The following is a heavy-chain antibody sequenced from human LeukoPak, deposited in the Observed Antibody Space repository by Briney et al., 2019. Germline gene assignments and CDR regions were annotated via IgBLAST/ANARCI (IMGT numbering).Heavy chain of an antibody. V-gene: IGHV4-39*01. Sequence: PSETLSLTCTVSGGSISSSSYYWGWIRQPPGKGLEWIGSIYYSGSTYYNPSLKSRVTISVDTSTNQFSLKLSSVTAADTAVYYCASLPPSYSSIHQLFSFHTFADYWGQGTLVTVSS. D-gene: IGHD6-13*01. CDR2: IYYSGST. CDR1: GGSISSSSYY. CDR3: ASLPPSYSSIHQLFSFHTFADY. J-gene: IGHJ4*02.